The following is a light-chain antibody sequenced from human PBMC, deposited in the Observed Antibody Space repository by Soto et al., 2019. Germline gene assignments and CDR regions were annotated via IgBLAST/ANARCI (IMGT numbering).Light chain of an antibody. J-gene: IGKJ4*01. CDR3: QQYNNWPRIT. V-gene: IGKV3-15*01. Sequence: EIVMTQSPATLSVSPGERATLSCRASQSVSSNLAWYQQKPGQAPRLLIYGASTRATGIPARFSGSGSGTEFTLTISSPQSEDFAVYYCQQYNNWPRITFGGGTKVEIK. CDR2: GAS. CDR1: QSVSSN.